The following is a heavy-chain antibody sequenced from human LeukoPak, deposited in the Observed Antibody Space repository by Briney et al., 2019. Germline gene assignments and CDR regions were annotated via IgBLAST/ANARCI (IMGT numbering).Heavy chain of an antibody. J-gene: IGHJ3*02. V-gene: IGHV1-46*01. D-gene: IGHD5-24*01. CDR1: GYTFTNSY. CDR3: ARIRDGYNDAYDI. CDR2: INPDGGNT. Sequence: ASVKVSCKASGYTFTNSYIHWVRQASGQVLEWMGLINPDGGNTNYAQNFQGRVTSTRDTSTSTVYMELSSLRSEDTAIYYCARIRDGYNDAYDIWGQGTVVTVPS.